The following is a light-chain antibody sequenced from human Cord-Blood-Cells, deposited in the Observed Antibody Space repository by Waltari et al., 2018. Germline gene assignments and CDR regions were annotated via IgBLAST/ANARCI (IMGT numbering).Light chain of an antibody. CDR2: RNN. CDR3: AAWDDSLSGPV. CDR1: SSHTRSES. V-gene: IGLV1-47*01. Sequence: QSVLTQPPSASGIPGQRGTLPCYDTSSHTRSESVNWYQQLPGTAPKLLIYRNNQRPSGVPDRFSGSKSGTSASLAISGLRSEDEADYYCAAWDDSLSGPVFGGGTKLTVL. J-gene: IGLJ2*01.